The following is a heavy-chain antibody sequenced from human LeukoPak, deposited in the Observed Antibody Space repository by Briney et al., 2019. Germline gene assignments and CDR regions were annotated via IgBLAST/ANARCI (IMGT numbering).Heavy chain of an antibody. CDR3: ARDFAGGDDY. D-gene: IGHD3-16*01. Sequence: PGGSLRLSCAASGLAFSAYKMHWVRQAPRKGLVWVSRISTDGYTTDYADFVQGRFTASRDNTKNTWSLEMNSLRAEDTAVYYCARDFAGGDDYWGQGTLVTVSS. V-gene: IGHV3-74*01. J-gene: IGHJ4*02. CDR1: GLAFSAYK. CDR2: ISTDGYTT.